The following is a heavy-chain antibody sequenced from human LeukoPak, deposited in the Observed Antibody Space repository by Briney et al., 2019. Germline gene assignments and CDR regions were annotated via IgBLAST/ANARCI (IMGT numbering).Heavy chain of an antibody. CDR1: GFTFSSYA. J-gene: IGHJ4*02. D-gene: IGHD2-2*01. CDR3: ARHFCSSTSCSN. Sequence: PGGSLRPSCAASGFTFSSYAMHWVRQAPGKGLEYVSAISSNGGSTYYANSVKGRFTISRDNAKNSLYLQMNSLRAEDTAVYYCARHFCSSTSCSNWGQGTLVTVSS. CDR2: ISSNGGST. V-gene: IGHV3-64*01.